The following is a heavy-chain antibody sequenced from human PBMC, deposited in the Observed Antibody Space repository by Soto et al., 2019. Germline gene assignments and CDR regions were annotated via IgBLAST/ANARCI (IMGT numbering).Heavy chain of an antibody. J-gene: IGHJ4*02. Sequence: SQTLSLTCAISGDSVSSNSAAWNWIRQSPSRGHEWLGRTYYRSKWYNDYAVSVKSRITINPDTSKNQFSLQLNSVTPEDTAVYYCAHTPGYYDSSGYSSPYFDYWGQGTLVTVSS. V-gene: IGHV6-1*01. D-gene: IGHD3-22*01. CDR3: AHTPGYYDSSGYSSPYFDY. CDR2: TYYRSKWYN. CDR1: GDSVSSNSAA.